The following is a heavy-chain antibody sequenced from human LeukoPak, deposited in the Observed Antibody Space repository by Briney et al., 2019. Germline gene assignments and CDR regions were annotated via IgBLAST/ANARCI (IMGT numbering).Heavy chain of an antibody. CDR1: GGTFSSYA. V-gene: IGHV1-69*04. D-gene: IGHD1-1*01. CDR2: IIPILGIA. Sequence: GASVKVSCKASGGTFSSYAISWVRQAPGQGLEWMGRIIPILGIANYAQKFQGRVTITADKSTSTAYMELSSLRSEDTAVYYCARMATKTTKEFDYWGQGTLVTVSS. CDR3: ARMATKTTKEFDY. J-gene: IGHJ4*02.